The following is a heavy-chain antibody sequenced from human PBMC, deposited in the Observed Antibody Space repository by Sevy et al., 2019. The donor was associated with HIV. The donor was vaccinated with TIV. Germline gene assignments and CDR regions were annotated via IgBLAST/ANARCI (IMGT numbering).Heavy chain of an antibody. CDR2: INSGGGST. V-gene: IGHV3-23*01. CDR3: AKDFTGYNGMDV. Sequence: GGSLRLSCAASGFTFTEFVMSWVRQAPGKGLEWVSTINSGGGSTYYADSVKGRFTISRDNSKNILYLQMNSLRAEDTAVYYCAKDFTGYNGMDVWGQGTMVTVSS. CDR1: GFTFTEFV. J-gene: IGHJ6*02. D-gene: IGHD3-9*01.